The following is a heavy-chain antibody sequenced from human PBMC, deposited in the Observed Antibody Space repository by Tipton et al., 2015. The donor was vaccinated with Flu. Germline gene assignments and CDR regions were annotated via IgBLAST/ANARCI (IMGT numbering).Heavy chain of an antibody. CDR2: ISSNGDNT. J-gene: IGHJ6*02. Sequence: VQLVQSGGGLVQPGGSLRLSCAASGFTFSDYAMHWVRQAPGKGLEYVSAISSNGDNTYYADSVKGRFTISRDNSKNTLYLQMGSLRADDMAVYYCARRMNTGLVDVWDQGTTVTVSS. D-gene: IGHD1-14*01. CDR1: GFTFSDYA. CDR3: ARRMNTGLVDV. V-gene: IGHV3-64*07.